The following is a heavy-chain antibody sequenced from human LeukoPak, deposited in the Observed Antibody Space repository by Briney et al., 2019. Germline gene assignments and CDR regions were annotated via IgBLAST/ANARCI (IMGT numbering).Heavy chain of an antibody. V-gene: IGHV4-59*01. CDR1: GGSISGYY. Sequence: SETLSLTCTVSGGSISGYYWNWIRQTPGKGLEWIGYVYSSGTTKYNAALKRRVTISVDTSKNQFSLKLSSVTAADTAVYYCARGLRYFDWLPYYFDYWGQGTLVTVSS. CDR3: ARGLRYFDWLPYYFDY. J-gene: IGHJ4*02. CDR2: VYSSGTT. D-gene: IGHD3-9*01.